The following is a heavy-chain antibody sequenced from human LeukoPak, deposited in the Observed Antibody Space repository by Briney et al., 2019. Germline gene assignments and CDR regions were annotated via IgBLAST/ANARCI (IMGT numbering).Heavy chain of an antibody. CDR1: GFTFSSYA. Sequence: GRSLRLSCAASGFTFSSYAMHWVRQAPGKGLEYVSAISSNGGSTYYADSVKGRFTISRDNSKNTLYLQMSSLRAEDTAVYYCVKVGIVVVPAATRGPFDYWGQGTLVTVSS. CDR2: ISSNGGST. J-gene: IGHJ4*02. D-gene: IGHD2-2*01. V-gene: IGHV3-64D*09. CDR3: VKVGIVVVPAATRGPFDY.